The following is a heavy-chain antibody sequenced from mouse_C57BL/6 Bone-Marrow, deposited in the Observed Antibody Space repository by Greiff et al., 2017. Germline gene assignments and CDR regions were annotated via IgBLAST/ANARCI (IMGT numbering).Heavy chain of an antibody. CDR2: IYPGDGDT. CDR1: GYAFSSSW. CDR3: ARRGVVGYFDY. J-gene: IGHJ2*01. D-gene: IGHD1-1*01. Sequence: VQLQQSGPELVKPGASVKISCKASGYAFSSSWMNWVKQRPGKGLEWIGRIYPGDGDTNYNGKFKGKATLTADKSSRTAYMQLSSLTSEDSAVYFCARRGVVGYFDYWGQGTTLTVSS. V-gene: IGHV1-82*01.